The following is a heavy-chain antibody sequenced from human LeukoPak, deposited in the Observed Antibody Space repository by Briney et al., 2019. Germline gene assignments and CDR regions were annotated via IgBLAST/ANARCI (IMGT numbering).Heavy chain of an antibody. CDR2: INHSGST. D-gene: IGHD6-19*01. V-gene: IGHV4-34*01. CDR3: VRDRRAVAGPAFDY. CDR1: GGSFSGYY. J-gene: IGHJ4*02. Sequence: SETLSLTCAVYGGSFSGYYWSWIRQPPGKGLEWIGEINHSGSTNYNPSLKSRVTISVDTSKNQFSLKLSSVTAADTAVYYCVRDRRAVAGPAFDYWGQGNVVTVFS.